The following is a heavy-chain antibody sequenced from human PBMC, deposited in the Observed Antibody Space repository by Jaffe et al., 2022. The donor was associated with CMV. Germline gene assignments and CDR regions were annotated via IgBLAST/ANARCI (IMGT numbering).Heavy chain of an antibody. J-gene: IGHJ4*02. CDR2: IWYDGSNK. Sequence: QVQLVESGGGVVQPGRSLRLSCAASGFTLRSYSMHWVRQAPGKGLEWVAVIWYDGSNKYYRDSVKGRFTISRDTSTNTVYLQMDSLRAEDTAVYYCAREYNSGWYDPEYWGQGTLVTVSP. D-gene: IGHD6-19*01. V-gene: IGHV3-33*01. CDR1: GFTLRSYS. CDR3: AREYNSGWYDPEY.